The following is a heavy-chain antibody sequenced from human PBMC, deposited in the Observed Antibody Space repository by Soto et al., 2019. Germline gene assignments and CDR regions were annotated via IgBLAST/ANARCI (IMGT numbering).Heavy chain of an antibody. Sequence: LSCAASGFTFTRYSMNWVRQAPGKGLEWVSSISSTTNYIYYGDSMKGRFTISRDNAKNSLYLEMNSLRAEDTAVYYCARESEDLTSNFDYWGQGTLVTVSS. CDR3: ARESEDLTSNFDY. V-gene: IGHV3-21*06. CDR1: GFTFTRYS. J-gene: IGHJ4*02. CDR2: ISSTTNYI.